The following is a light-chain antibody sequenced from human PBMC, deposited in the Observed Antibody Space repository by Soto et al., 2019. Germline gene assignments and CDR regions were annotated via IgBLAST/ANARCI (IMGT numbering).Light chain of an antibody. V-gene: IGKV3-15*01. Sequence: GVKLSAAALSVSPGERATLSCRASQSVSSNLACYQQKPGQAPRLLIYGASTRATGIPARFSGSGSGTEFTLTISSLQSEDFAVYYCQQYNTWPPITFGQGTRLEIK. CDR2: GAS. CDR3: QQYNTWPPIT. CDR1: QSVSSN. J-gene: IGKJ5*01.